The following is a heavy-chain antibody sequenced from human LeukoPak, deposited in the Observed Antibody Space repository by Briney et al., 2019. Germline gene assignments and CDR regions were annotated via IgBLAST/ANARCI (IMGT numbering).Heavy chain of an antibody. CDR1: GFTLSNYW. D-gene: IGHD1-26*01. V-gene: IGHV3-7*01. J-gene: IGHJ4*02. Sequence: GGSLRLSCEASGFTLSNYWMSWVRQAPGKGLEWVANIKQDGSEKYYVDSVKGRFTISRDNAKNSLYLQMNSLRAEDTAVYYCARASPRGVRWGPFDYWGQGTLVTVSS. CDR3: ARASPRGVRWGPFDY. CDR2: IKQDGSEK.